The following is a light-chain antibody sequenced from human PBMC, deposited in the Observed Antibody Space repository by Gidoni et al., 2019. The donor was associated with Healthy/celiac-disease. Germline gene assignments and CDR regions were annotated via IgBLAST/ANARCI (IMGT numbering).Light chain of an antibody. CDR1: QSVSSN. CDR3: QQYNNWPPWT. Sequence: EIVMTQSPATLSVSPGERATLSCRASQSVSSNLAWYQQKPGQAPRLLIYGASTRATGIPARFSGSGSGTEFTLTISRLPSEDFAVYCCQQYNNWPPWTFGQGTKVEIK. J-gene: IGKJ1*01. CDR2: GAS. V-gene: IGKV3-15*01.